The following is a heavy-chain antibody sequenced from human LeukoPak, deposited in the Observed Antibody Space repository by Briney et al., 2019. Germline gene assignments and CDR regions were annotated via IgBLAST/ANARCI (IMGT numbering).Heavy chain of an antibody. CDR3: AKAVAAVAATPCDS. V-gene: IGHV3-30*18. CDR1: GFIFSSYA. CDR2: ISYDGSNK. J-gene: IGHJ4*02. Sequence: PGGSLRLSCAVSGFIFSSYAIHWVRQAPGKGLEWVAAISYDGSNKHYAESVKGRFTISRDNSMNTVDLQMNSLRAEDTGVYYCAKAVAAVAATPCDSWGQGTLVIVSS. D-gene: IGHD6-19*01.